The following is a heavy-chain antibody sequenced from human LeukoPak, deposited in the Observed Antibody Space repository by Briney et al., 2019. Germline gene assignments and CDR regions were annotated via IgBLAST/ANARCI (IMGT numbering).Heavy chain of an antibody. J-gene: IGHJ4*02. CDR3: ARLDYYFDY. CDR1: GFTFSSYW. CDR2: IVEDGSET. D-gene: IGHD3/OR15-3a*01. V-gene: IGHV3-7*01. Sequence: PGGSLRLSCATSGFTFSSYWMTWVRQAPGKGLEWVASIVEDGSETYYLDSVKGRFTFSRDNAKNSLYLQMNSLRADDTAVYYCARLDYYFDYWGQGTLVTVSS.